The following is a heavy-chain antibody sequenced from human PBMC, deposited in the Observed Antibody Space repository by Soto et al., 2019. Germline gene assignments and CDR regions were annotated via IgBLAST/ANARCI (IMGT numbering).Heavy chain of an antibody. V-gene: IGHV1-46*01. CDR3: ARDRFGGWTFDY. J-gene: IGHJ4*02. Sequence: QVQLVQSGAEVREPGASVKVSCKASGYNFARNHMHWVRQTPGQGLEWLGIINPSDYSTSYAQKFRGRITVTRDTPTSTDYMELSGLTSEDTAVYYCARDRFGGWTFDYWGQGTLVTVSS. CDR2: INPSDYST. CDR1: GYNFARNH. D-gene: IGHD6-19*01.